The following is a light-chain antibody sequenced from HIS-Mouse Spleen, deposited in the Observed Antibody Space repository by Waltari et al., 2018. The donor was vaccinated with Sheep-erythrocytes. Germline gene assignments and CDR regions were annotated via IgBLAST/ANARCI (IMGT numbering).Light chain of an antibody. CDR1: SSAVGGYNY. J-gene: IGLJ3*02. Sequence: QSALTQPRSVSGSPGQSVTISCPGTSSAVGGYNYVSRYQQHPGKAPKLMIYDVSKRPSGVPDRFSGSKSGNTASLTISGLQAEDEADYYCCSYAGSNWVFGGGTKLTVL. CDR3: CSYAGSNWV. CDR2: DVS. V-gene: IGLV2-11*01.